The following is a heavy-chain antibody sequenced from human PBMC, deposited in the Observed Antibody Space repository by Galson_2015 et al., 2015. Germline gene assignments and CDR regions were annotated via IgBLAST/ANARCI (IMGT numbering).Heavy chain of an antibody. J-gene: IGHJ4*02. V-gene: IGHV1-69*13. CDR3: ARDDIVVVPAAIGTDY. Sequence: SVKVSCKASGGTFSSYAISWVRQAPGQGLEWTGGIIPIFGTANYAQKFQGRVTITADESTSTAYVELSSLRSEDTAVYYCARDDIVVVPAAIGTDYWGQGTLVTVSS. D-gene: IGHD2-2*01. CDR2: IIPIFGTA. CDR1: GGTFSSYA.